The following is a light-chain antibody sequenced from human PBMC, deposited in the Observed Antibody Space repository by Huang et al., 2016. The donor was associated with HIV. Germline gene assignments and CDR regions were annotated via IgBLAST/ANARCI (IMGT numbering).Light chain of an antibody. J-gene: IGKJ1*01. CDR2: WAS. Sequence: DIIMTQSPDSLAVSLGERATLNCRSSQSVYSSSTSKDYMAWFQQKPGQPPRLLLFWASTREAWVPDRFSGSGSGTHFTLTIANLEAEDAAIYYCQQYYSSPQTFGQGTRVEVK. CDR1: QSVYSSSTSKDY. CDR3: QQYYSSPQT. V-gene: IGKV4-1*01.